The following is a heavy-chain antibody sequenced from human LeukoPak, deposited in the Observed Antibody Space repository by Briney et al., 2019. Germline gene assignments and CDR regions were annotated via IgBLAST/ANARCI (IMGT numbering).Heavy chain of an antibody. CDR1: GFTFTTYW. J-gene: IGHJ4*02. V-gene: IGHV3-7*01. CDR3: AKGTGPFDY. Sequence: GGSLRLSCAASGFTFTTYWMTWVRQAPGKGLEWVANINQGGSEKYYVDSVKGRFTISRDNAKNLLYLQMNSLRDEDTAVYYCAKGTGPFDYWGQGTLVTVSS. D-gene: IGHD2-8*02. CDR2: INQGGSEK.